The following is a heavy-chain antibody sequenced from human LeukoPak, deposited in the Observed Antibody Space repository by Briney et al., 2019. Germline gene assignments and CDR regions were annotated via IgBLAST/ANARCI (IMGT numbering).Heavy chain of an antibody. CDR1: GFTFSSYD. Sequence: HPGGSLRLSCAASGFTFSSYDMHWVRHATGKGLEWVSAIGTAGDTYYPGSVKGRFTISRENAKNSLYLQMNSLRAGDTAVYYCARDLYLGAFDIWGQGTMVTVSS. CDR3: ARDLYLGAFDI. CDR2: IGTAGDT. V-gene: IGHV3-13*04. J-gene: IGHJ3*02. D-gene: IGHD2-8*01.